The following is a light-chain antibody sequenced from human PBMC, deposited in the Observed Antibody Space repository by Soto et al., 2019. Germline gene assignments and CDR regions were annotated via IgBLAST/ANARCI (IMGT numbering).Light chain of an antibody. CDR1: QSVSSSY. CDR2: GAA. CDR3: QHYGSSPPWT. V-gene: IGKV3-20*01. Sequence: EIVLTQSPGTLSLSPGERATLSCRAIQSVSSSYFAWYQQKPGQAPRLLIYGAASRATGIPDRFSGSGSGTDFTLTISRLEPEDFAVYYCQHYGSSPPWTFGQGTKVEIK. J-gene: IGKJ1*01.